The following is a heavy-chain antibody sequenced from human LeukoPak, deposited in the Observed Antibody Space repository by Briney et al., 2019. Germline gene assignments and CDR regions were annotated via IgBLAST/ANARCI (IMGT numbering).Heavy chain of an antibody. V-gene: IGHV1-3*02. CDR3: ARGSHSSSWTIDH. J-gene: IGHJ4*02. Sequence: ASVKVSCKASEYMFTNYAIHWVRQAPGQRLEWMGWSNAANGNTGFSQEFQGRVTITRDTSASTAYMELSSLRSEDTAVYYCARGSHSSSWTIDHWGQGTLVTVSS. CDR1: EYMFTNYA. CDR2: SNAANGNT. D-gene: IGHD6-13*01.